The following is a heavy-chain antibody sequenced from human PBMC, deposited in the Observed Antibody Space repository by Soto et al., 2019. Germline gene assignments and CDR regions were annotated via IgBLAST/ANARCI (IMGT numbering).Heavy chain of an antibody. CDR3: ARGKYSSPTSGVDY. D-gene: IGHD6-6*01. CDR2: ISCDGNNK. Sequence: GGSLRLSCAASGFTFSSFAMYWVRQAPGKGLEWVAVISCDGNNKYYADSVKGRFTISRDNSKNTLYLQMNSLRAEDTAVYYCARGKYSSPTSGVDYWGQGTLVTVSS. J-gene: IGHJ4*02. CDR1: GFTFSSFA. V-gene: IGHV3-30-3*01.